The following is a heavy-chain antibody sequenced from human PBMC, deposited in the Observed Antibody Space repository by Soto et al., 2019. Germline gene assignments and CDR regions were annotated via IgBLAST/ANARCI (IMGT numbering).Heavy chain of an antibody. CDR2: IGESGTPT. Sequence: EVQLLESGGGLVQPGGSLRLSCAASGFTFSSYAMKWVRQAPGKGLEWVSLIGESGTPTYYADPGKGRFTISRDNSGNTLFLEMYSLRAEDTAVYYCARYIPGVRYYGMDVWGQGTTVTVSS. D-gene: IGHD2-2*01. CDR3: ARYIPGVRYYGMDV. CDR1: GFTFSSYA. J-gene: IGHJ6*02. V-gene: IGHV3-23*01.